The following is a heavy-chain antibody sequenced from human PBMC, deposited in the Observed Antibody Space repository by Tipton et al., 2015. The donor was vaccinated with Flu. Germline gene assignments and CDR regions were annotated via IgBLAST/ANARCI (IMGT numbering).Heavy chain of an antibody. CDR3: ARDLVFDY. Sequence: TLSLTCTVSGGSISSYYWSWIRQPPGKGLEWIGYIYYSGSTNYNPSLKSRVTISVDTSKNQFSLKLSSVTAADTAVYYCARDLVFDYWGQGTLVTVSS. CDR1: GGSISSYY. D-gene: IGHD2-8*02. V-gene: IGHV4-59*01. J-gene: IGHJ4*02. CDR2: IYYSGST.